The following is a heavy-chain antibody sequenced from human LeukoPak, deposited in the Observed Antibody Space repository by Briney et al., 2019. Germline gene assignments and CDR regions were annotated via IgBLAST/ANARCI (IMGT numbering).Heavy chain of an antibody. J-gene: IGHJ4*02. V-gene: IGHV4-34*01. D-gene: IGHD2-2*01. CDR1: GGSFSGYY. CDR2: INHSGRT. Sequence: SETLSLTCAVYGGSFSGYYWSWIRQPPGKGLEWIGEINHSGRTNYNTSLKSRVTISVDTSKNQLSLKMSSVTAAATAVYYCARARGSTSDFDYWGEGTLVTVSS. CDR3: ARARGSTSDFDY.